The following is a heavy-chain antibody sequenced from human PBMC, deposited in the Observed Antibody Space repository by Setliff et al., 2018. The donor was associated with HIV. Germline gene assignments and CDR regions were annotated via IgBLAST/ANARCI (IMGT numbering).Heavy chain of an antibody. CDR2: ISYTGNT. CDR1: GVSISYYH. D-gene: IGHD3-16*01. V-gene: IGHV4-59*01. Sequence: SETLSLTCTVSGVSISYYHWSWIRQPPGKGLEWIGYISYTGNTNYDPSLASRVTMSIDTSKMQVSLKLTSVSAADTAVYYCANMGGRYVGYFESWGQGTLVTVSS. J-gene: IGHJ4*02. CDR3: ANMGGRYVGYFES.